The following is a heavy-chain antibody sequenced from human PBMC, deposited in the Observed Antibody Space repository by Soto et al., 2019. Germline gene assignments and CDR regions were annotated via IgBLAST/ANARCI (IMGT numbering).Heavy chain of an antibody. Sequence: PSETLSLTCNVSGGSISGYYWSWIRQPPGKGLEYIGYIYYRGSTNYNPSLESRVTMSVDTSRNQFSLKVNSVTAADTAVYYRARQQLLPFYYALDVWGQGTTVTVSS. D-gene: IGHD6-13*01. CDR1: GGSISGYY. CDR3: ARQQLLPFYYALDV. CDR2: IYYRGST. V-gene: IGHV4-59*01. J-gene: IGHJ6*02.